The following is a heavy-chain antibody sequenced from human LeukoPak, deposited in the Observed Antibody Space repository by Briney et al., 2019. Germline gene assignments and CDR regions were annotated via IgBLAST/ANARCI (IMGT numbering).Heavy chain of an antibody. V-gene: IGHV1-69*13. CDR1: GGTFSSYA. CDR3: ARARFQIPRENYFDY. D-gene: IGHD3-3*01. J-gene: IGHJ4*02. CDR2: IIPIFGTA. Sequence: SVKVSCKASGGTFSSYAISWVRQAPGQGLEWMGGIIPIFGTANYAQKFQGRVTITADESTSTAYMELSSLRSENTAVYYCARARFQIPRENYFDYWGQGTLVTVSS.